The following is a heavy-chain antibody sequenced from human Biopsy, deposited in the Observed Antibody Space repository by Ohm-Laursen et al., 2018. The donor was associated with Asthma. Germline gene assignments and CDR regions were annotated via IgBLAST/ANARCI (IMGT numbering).Heavy chain of an antibody. D-gene: IGHD5-18*01. J-gene: IGHJ4*02. CDR2: ISSSSSTL. V-gene: IGHV3-48*02. CDR1: GFTFSSYS. CDR3: ARFKRGYSYGYAGVFDY. Sequence: SLRLSCAASGFTFSSYSMNWVRQAPGKGLEWGSYISSSSSTLYYADSVKGRFTISRDNAKNSLYLQMNSLRDEDTAVYYCARFKRGYSYGYAGVFDYWGQGTLVTVSS.